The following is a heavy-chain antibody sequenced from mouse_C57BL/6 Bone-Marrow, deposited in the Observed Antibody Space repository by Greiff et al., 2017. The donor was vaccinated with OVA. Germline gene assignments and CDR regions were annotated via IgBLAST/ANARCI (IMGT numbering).Heavy chain of an antibody. CDR3: ARLYYGSSYAMDY. CDR1: GFTFSSYA. CDR2: ISDGGSYT. J-gene: IGHJ4*01. Sequence: EVMLVESGGGLVKPGGSLKLSCAASGFTFSSYAMSWVRQTPEKRLEWVATISDGGSYTYYPDNVKGRFTISRDNAKNTLYLQMSSLKSEDTAMYYCARLYYGSSYAMDYWGQGTSVTVSS. V-gene: IGHV5-4*03. D-gene: IGHD1-1*01.